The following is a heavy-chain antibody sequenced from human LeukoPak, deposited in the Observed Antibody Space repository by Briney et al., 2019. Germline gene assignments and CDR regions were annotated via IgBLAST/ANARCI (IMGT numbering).Heavy chain of an antibody. J-gene: IGHJ4*02. D-gene: IGHD3-10*01. Sequence: GGSLRLSCAASGFTFSTYAMTWVRQAPGKGLEWVSLISGTGGSTYYADSVKGRFTISRDNAKNTLYLQMNSLRAEDTAVYYCARVSYYYGSGSYRPTAVYYFDYWGQGTLVTVSS. CDR3: ARVSYYYGSGSYRPTAVYYFDY. V-gene: IGHV3-23*01. CDR2: ISGTGGST. CDR1: GFTFSTYA.